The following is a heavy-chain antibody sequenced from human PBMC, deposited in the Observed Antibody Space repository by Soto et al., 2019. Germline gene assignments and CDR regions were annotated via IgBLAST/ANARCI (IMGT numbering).Heavy chain of an antibody. CDR3: ARGMYANNFDY. V-gene: IGHV4-59*01. J-gene: IGHJ4*02. D-gene: IGHD2-8*01. Sequence: SETLSLTCTVSGVFISSYYWSWIRQPPGKGLEWIGYIYYSGSTNYNPSLKSRVTISVDTSKNQFSLKLSSVTAADTAVYYCARGMYANNFDYWGQGTLVTVS. CDR1: GVFISSYY. CDR2: IYYSGST.